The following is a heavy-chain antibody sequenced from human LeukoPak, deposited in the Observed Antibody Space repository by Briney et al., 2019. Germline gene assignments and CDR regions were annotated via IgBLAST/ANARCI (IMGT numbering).Heavy chain of an antibody. CDR3: AREASSGWTGGHFDY. J-gene: IGHJ4*02. CDR1: GFTFDDYA. CDR2: IYSGGST. Sequence: QPGRSLRLSCAASGFTFDDYAMHWVRQAPGKGLEWVSVIYSGGSTYYADSVKSRFTISRDNSKNTLYLQMNSLRAEDTAVYYCAREASSGWTGGHFDYWGQGTLVTVSS. V-gene: IGHV3-53*01. D-gene: IGHD6-19*01.